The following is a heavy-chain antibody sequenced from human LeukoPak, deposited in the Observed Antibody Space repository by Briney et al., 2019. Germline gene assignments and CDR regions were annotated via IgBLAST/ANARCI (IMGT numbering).Heavy chain of an antibody. CDR3: AARPPIFGVVTEFDY. Sequence: SVKVSCKASGGTFSSYAISWVRQAPGQGLEWMGGIIPIFGTANYAQKFQGRVTITADESTSTAYMELSSLRSEDTAVYYCAARPPIFGVVTEFDYWGQGTLVTVSS. J-gene: IGHJ4*02. CDR1: GGTFSSYA. D-gene: IGHD3-3*01. V-gene: IGHV1-69*13. CDR2: IIPIFGTA.